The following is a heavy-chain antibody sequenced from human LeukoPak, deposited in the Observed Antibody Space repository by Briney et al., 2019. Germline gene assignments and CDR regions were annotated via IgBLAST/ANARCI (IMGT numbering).Heavy chain of an antibody. CDR2: IYTSGST. CDR1: GVSITTYY. V-gene: IGHV4-4*07. J-gene: IGHJ5*02. Sequence: SETLSLTCTVSGVSITTYYWNWIRQPAGKGLEWIGRIYTSGSTNYNPSLKSRVTVSVDTSKNQFSLKLNSVTAADTAFYYCARSYGYSSSWYGSDWFDPWGQGTLVTVSS. D-gene: IGHD6-13*01. CDR3: ARSYGYSSSWYGSDWFDP.